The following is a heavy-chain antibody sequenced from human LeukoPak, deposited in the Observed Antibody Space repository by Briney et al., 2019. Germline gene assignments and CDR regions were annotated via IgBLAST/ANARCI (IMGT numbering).Heavy chain of an antibody. CDR2: IKQDGSEK. Sequence: GGSLRLSCAASGFTFSSYWMSWVRQTPGKGLEWVANIKQDGSEKYYVDSVKGRFTISRDNAKNSLYLQMNSLRAEDTAVYYCARDRLRDYYDSSGYFDYWGQGTLVTVSS. CDR3: ARDRLRDYYDSSGYFDY. CDR1: GFTFSSYW. V-gene: IGHV3-7*01. D-gene: IGHD3-22*01. J-gene: IGHJ4*02.